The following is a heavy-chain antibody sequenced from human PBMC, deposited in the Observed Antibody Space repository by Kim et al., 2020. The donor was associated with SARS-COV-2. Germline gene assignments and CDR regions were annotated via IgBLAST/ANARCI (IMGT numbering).Heavy chain of an antibody. V-gene: IGHV5-51*01. J-gene: IGHJ4*02. CDR1: GYSFTSYW. CDR3: ALPRGIRGVMPPPGDY. CDR2: IYPGDSDT. Sequence: GESLKISCKGSGYSFTSYWIGWVRQMPGKGLEWMGIIYPGDSDTRYSPSFQGQVTISADKSISTAYLQWSSLKASDTAMYYCALPRGIRGVMPPPGDYWGQGTLVTVSS. D-gene: IGHD3-10*01.